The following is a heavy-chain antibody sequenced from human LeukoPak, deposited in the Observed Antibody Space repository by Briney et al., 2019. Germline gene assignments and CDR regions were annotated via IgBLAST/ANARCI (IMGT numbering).Heavy chain of an antibody. J-gene: IGHJ6*03. CDR2: IIPIFGTA. D-gene: IGHD2-2*01. Sequence: ASVKVSCKASGYTFTSYDISWVRQAPGQGLEWMGGIIPIFGTANYAQKFQGRVTITADKSTSTAYMELSSLRSEDTAVYYCASGPKENQLLHPRYYYYYYMDVWGKGTTVTVSS. CDR1: GYTFTSYD. CDR3: ASGPKENQLLHPRYYYYYYMDV. V-gene: IGHV1-69*06.